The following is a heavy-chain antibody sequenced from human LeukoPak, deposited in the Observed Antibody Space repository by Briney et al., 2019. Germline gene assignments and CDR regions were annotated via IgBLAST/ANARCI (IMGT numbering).Heavy chain of an antibody. CDR1: GGSISSGGYL. CDR2: IYHGGNT. Sequence: PSETLSLTCTVSGGSISSGGYLWSWIRQNPGKGLEWIGYIYHGGNTYYNPSLKSRVTISVDTSKNQFSLKLSSVTAADTAVYYCARVRYYVSGEEIDPWGQGTLVTVSS. CDR3: ARVRYYVSGEEIDP. D-gene: IGHD3-10*01. J-gene: IGHJ5*02. V-gene: IGHV4-31*03.